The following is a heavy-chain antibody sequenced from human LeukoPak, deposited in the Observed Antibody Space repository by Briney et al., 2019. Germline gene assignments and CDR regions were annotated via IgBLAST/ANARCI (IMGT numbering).Heavy chain of an antibody. CDR3: ARAASAVSVPAAQVGPWFDP. CDR2: IYNSRST. D-gene: IGHD2-2*01. J-gene: IGHJ5*02. CDR1: GGSISSGGYY. V-gene: IGHV4-31*03. Sequence: KSSATLSLTCTVSGGSISSGGYYWTWIRQYPGKGLEWIGYIYNSRSTYYNPSLKSRVTISVDTSKNQFSLKLRSVIAADTAVYYCARAASAVSVPAAQVGPWFDPWGQGTLVTVSS.